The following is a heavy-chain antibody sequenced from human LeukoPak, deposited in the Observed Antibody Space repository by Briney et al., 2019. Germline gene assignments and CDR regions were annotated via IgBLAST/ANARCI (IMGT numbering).Heavy chain of an antibody. D-gene: IGHD6-13*01. V-gene: IGHV3-23*01. J-gene: IGHJ4*02. CDR3: SREGLGAAAGTFDY. Sequence: PGGSLRLSCAASALTFSSYAMTWVRQAPGKGLAWVSTISASGDSTDYADSVKGRFTISRDNSKNTLSLQMNSLRAEDTAVYDCSREGLGAAAGTFDYWGQGTLVTVSS. CDR2: ISASGDST. CDR1: ALTFSSYA.